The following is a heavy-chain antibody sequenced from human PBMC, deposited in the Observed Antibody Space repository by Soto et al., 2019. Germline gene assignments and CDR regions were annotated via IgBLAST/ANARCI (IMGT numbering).Heavy chain of an antibody. CDR3: ARPRIVGAAYPYYFDY. CDR2: IKQDGSEK. CDR1: GFTFSSYW. D-gene: IGHD1-26*01. V-gene: IGHV3-7*05. J-gene: IGHJ4*02. Sequence: GGSLRLSCAASGFTFSSYWMSWVRQAPGKGLEWVANIKQDGSEKYYVDSVKGRFTISRDNAKNSLYLQMNSLRAEDTAVYYCARPRIVGAAYPYYFDYWGQGTLVTVSS.